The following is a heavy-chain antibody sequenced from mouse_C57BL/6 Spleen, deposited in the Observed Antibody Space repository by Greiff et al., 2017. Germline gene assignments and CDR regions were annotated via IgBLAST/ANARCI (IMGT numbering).Heavy chain of an antibody. CDR3: AREITTVVANYSDY. CDR1: GYTFTSYW. CDR2: IYPSDSET. J-gene: IGHJ2*01. V-gene: IGHV1-61*01. Sequence: QVQLQQPGAELVRPGSSVKLSCKASGYTFTSYWMDWVKQRPGQGLEWIGNIYPSDSETHYNQKFKDKATLTVDKSSSTAYMQLSSLTSEDSAVYYCAREITTVVANYSDYWGQGTTLTVSS. D-gene: IGHD1-1*01.